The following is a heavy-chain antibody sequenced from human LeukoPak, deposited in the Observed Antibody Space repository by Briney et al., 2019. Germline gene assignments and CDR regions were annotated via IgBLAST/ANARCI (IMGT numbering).Heavy chain of an antibody. D-gene: IGHD2/OR15-2a*01. Sequence: GGSLRLSCTASGFSFSDNFMGWLRQAPGKGRGWVSYINSGGDTIHYSGAVKGRFSISRDNSKRLLYLHMSRLRIDDTALYCARGGSGWTFNHWGQGTLVSVSS. CDR2: INSGGDTI. J-gene: IGHJ4*02. CDR3: RGGSGWTFNH. V-gene: IGHV3-11*01. CDR1: GFSFSDNF.